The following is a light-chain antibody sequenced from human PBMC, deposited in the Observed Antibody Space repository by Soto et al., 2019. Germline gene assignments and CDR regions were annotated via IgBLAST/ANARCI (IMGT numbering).Light chain of an antibody. CDR3: QTWGTGIP. J-gene: IGLJ3*02. V-gene: IGLV4-69*02. Sequence: QLVLTQSPSASASLGASVKLTCTLDSGHRNYAIAWHQQQPGKGPRYLMKVNSDGSHNQGDGIPGRFSGSSSGAERYLIISSLQSEDEAAYSCQTWGTGIPFGGGTKLTVL. CDR1: SGHRNYA. CDR2: VNSDGSH.